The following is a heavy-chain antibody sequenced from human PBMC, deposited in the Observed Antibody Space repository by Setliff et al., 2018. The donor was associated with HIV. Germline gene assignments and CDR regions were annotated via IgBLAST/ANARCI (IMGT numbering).Heavy chain of an antibody. V-gene: IGHV4-34*01. CDR2: KNHIGST. CDR1: GGSISDYY. CDR3: ARANKEIGRGFYNYYGMDV. Sequence: PSETLSLTCAVFGGSISDYYWTWIRQSPGKGLEWIGEKNHIGSTNYNPSLTGRVTISVDTSQNQFSLKLTSVTAADTAIYYCARANKEIGRGFYNYYGMDVWGQGTTVTVSS. J-gene: IGHJ6*02.